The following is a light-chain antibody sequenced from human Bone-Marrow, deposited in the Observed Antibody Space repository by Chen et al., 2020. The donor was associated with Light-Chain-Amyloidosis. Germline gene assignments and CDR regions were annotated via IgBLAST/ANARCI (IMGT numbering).Light chain of an antibody. Sequence: EIVLTQSPGTLSLSPGESATLSCRASQSVSSSSLAWYQQKPGQAPRLLVHGASSRATGVPDRFSGSGSGTDFTLTISRLEPEDFAMYYCQQYGSSPFTFGPGTKVAIK. V-gene: IGKV3-20*01. CDR2: GAS. J-gene: IGKJ3*01. CDR3: QQYGSSPFT. CDR1: QSVSSSS.